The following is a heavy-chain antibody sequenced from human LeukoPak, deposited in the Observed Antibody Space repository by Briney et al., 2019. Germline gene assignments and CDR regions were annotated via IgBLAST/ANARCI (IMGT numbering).Heavy chain of an antibody. J-gene: IGHJ5*02. CDR3: ARGTPRYYYGSSWFDP. CDR1: GYTFTGYY. CDR2: INPNSGGT. V-gene: IGHV1-2*02. D-gene: IGHD3-10*01. Sequence: ASVKVSCKASGYTFTGYYMHRVRQAPGQGLEEMGWINPNSGGTNYAQKFQGRVTMTRDTSISTAYMELSRLRSDDTAVYYCARGTPRYYYGSSWFDPWGQGTLVTVSS.